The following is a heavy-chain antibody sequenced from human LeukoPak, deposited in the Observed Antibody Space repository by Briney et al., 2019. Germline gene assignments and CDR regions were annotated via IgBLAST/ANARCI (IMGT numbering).Heavy chain of an antibody. CDR1: GGSISSSSYY. Sequence: SETLSLTCTVSGGSISSSSYYWGWIRQPPGKGLEWIGSIYYSGSTYYNPSLKSRVTISVDTSKNQFSLKLSSVTAADTAVYYCARGKDQWFGESTRYDYWGQGTLVTVSS. CDR3: ARGKDQWFGESTRYDY. V-gene: IGHV4-39*07. D-gene: IGHD3-10*01. J-gene: IGHJ4*02. CDR2: IYYSGST.